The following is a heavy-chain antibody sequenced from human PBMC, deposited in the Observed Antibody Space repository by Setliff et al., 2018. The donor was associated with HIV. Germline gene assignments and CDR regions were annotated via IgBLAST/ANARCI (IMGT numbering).Heavy chain of an antibody. Sequence: SETLSLTCTVSGDSISSGSYYWSWIRQPAGKGLEWIGRIYTSGSTNYNPSLKSRVTISVDTSKNQFSLKLSSVTAADAAVYYCARGSYSSSWYGSRFDYWGQGILVTVSS. V-gene: IGHV4-61*02. CDR1: GDSISSGSYY. CDR3: ARGSYSSSWYGSRFDY. J-gene: IGHJ4*02. D-gene: IGHD6-13*01. CDR2: IYTSGST.